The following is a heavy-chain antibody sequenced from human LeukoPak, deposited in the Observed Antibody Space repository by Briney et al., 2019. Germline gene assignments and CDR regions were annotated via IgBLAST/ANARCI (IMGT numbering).Heavy chain of an antibody. V-gene: IGHV4-59*01. CDR3: TRGGHYDFWSGYYPDY. D-gene: IGHD3-3*01. Sequence: SETLSLTCTVSGGSISSYYWSWIRQPPGKGLEWIGYIYYSGSTNYNPSLKSRVTISVDTSKNQFSLKLSSVTAADTAVYYCTRGGHYDFWSGYYPDYWGQGTLVTVSS. CDR1: GGSISSYY. J-gene: IGHJ4*02. CDR2: IYYSGST.